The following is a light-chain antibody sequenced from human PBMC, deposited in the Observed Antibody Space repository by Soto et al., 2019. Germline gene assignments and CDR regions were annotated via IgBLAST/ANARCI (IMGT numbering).Light chain of an antibody. CDR1: SGPNTFA. V-gene: IGLV4-69*01. Sequence: QPVLTQSPSASASLGASVKLTCTLSSGPNTFAIAWHQQQPEKGPRYLMKLNSDGSHTKGDGIPDRFSGASSWAERYLSSARLQSEDEADYRRQTWGAGTVVFGGGTKLTVL. CDR2: LNSDGSH. J-gene: IGLJ2*01. CDR3: QTWGAGTVV.